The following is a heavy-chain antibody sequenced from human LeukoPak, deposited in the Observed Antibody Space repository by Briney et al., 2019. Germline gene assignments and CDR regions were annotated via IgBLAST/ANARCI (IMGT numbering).Heavy chain of an antibody. D-gene: IGHD3-10*01. CDR2: IWYDGSNK. CDR3: AGDLGAMVRGVPAGYGMDV. Sequence: GRSLRLSCAASGFTFSSYGMHWVRQAPGKGLEWVAVIWYDGSNKYYADSVKGRFTISRDNSKNTLYLQMNSLRAEDTAVYYCAGDLGAMVRGVPAGYGMDVWGQGTTVTVSS. J-gene: IGHJ6*02. V-gene: IGHV3-33*01. CDR1: GFTFSSYG.